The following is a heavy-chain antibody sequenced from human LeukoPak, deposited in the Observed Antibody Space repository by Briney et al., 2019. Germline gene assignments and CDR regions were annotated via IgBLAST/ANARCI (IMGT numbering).Heavy chain of an antibody. CDR1: GGSISSGSYY. CDR2: THTSGST. CDR3: ARGWDDSSGYYLVY. J-gene: IGHJ4*02. Sequence: SETLSLTCTVSGGSISSGSYYWSCIRQPAGKGLEWIGRTHTSGSTNYNPSLKSRVTISVDTSKNQFSLKLSSVTAADTAVYFCARGWDDSSGYYLVYWGQGTLVTASS. D-gene: IGHD3-22*01. V-gene: IGHV4-61*02.